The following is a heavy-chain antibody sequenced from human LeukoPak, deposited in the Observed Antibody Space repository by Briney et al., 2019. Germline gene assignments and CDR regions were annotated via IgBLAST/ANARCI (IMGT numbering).Heavy chain of an antibody. D-gene: IGHD5-18*01. Sequence: GGSLRLSCAASRFTFSIYDIHGARQATRKGIEWVTVISYDVSNKYYADSVKGRFTISRDNSKNTLYLQMNSLRAEDTAVYYCARNRGYSYGFDWFDPWGQGTLVTVSS. CDR3: ARNRGYSYGFDWFDP. CDR1: RFTFSIYD. V-gene: IGHV3-30*16. CDR2: ISYDVSNK. J-gene: IGHJ5*02.